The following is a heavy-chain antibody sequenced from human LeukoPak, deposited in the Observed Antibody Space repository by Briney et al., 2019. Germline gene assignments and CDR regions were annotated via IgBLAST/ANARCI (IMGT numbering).Heavy chain of an antibody. Sequence: EASVKVSCKASGGTFSSYAISWVRQAPGQGLEWMGGIIPISGTANYAQKFQGRVTITADESTSTAYMELSSLRSEDTAVYYCARGGDRCSSTSCLAYNWFDPWGQGTLVTVSS. V-gene: IGHV1-69*13. D-gene: IGHD2-2*01. J-gene: IGHJ5*02. CDR2: IIPISGTA. CDR1: GGTFSSYA. CDR3: ARGGDRCSSTSCLAYNWFDP.